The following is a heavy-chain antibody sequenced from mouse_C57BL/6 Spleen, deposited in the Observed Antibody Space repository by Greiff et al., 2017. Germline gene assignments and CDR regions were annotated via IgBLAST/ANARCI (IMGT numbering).Heavy chain of an antibody. Sequence: EVKLMESGGGLVKPGGSLKLSCAASGFTFSSYAMSWVRQTPEKRLEWVATISDGGSYTYYPDNVKGRFTISRDNAKNNLYLQMSHLKSEDTAMYYCARDRYGNYGGLAYWGQGTLVTVSA. CDR1: GFTFSSYA. CDR2: ISDGGSYT. J-gene: IGHJ3*01. V-gene: IGHV5-4*01. CDR3: ARDRYGNYGGLAY. D-gene: IGHD2-10*02.